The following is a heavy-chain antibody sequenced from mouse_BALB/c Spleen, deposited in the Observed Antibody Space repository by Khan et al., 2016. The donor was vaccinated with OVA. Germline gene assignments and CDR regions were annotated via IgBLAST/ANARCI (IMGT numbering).Heavy chain of an antibody. Sequence: EVELVESGGDLVKPGGYLKLSCAASGFTFSSYSMSWVRQIPDKRLEWVATMSSGGDYTYYPDSVKGRFTISRDNAKNTLYLQMSSLKSEDTAMYYCASHLTGSFAYWGQGTLVTVSA. D-gene: IGHD4-1*01. CDR3: ASHLTGSFAY. J-gene: IGHJ3*01. V-gene: IGHV5-6*01. CDR2: MSSGGDYT. CDR1: GFTFSSYS.